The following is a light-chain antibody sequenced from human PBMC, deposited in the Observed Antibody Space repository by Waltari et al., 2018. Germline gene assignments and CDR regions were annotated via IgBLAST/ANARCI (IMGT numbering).Light chain of an antibody. V-gene: IGLV1-47*01. CDR3: AAWDDSLSGQV. CDR1: SSNIGSNY. J-gene: IGLJ2*01. CDR2: RNN. Sequence: QSVLTQPPSASGTPGQRVPITCSGSSSNIGSNYVYWYQRLPGTAPKLLIYRNNQRPSGVPDRFSGSKSGTSASLAISGLRSEDEADYYCAAWDDSLSGQVFGGGTKLTVL.